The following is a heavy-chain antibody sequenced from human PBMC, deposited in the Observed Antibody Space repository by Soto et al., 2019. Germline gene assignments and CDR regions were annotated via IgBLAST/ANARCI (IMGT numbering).Heavy chain of an antibody. Sequence: SETLSLTCTVSGGSISSGDYYWSWIRQPPGKGLEWIGYIYYSGSTYYNPSLKSRVTISVDTSKNQFSLKLTSVTAADTAVYFCARYNAASGTYYFDYWGRGALVTVSS. D-gene: IGHD6-13*01. CDR2: IYYSGST. CDR3: ARYNAASGTYYFDY. V-gene: IGHV4-30-4*01. J-gene: IGHJ4*02. CDR1: GGSISSGDYY.